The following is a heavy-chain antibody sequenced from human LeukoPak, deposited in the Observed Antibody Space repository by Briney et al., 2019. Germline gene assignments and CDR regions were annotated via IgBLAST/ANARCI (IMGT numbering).Heavy chain of an antibody. D-gene: IGHD2-15*01. CDR1: GFTFSNYG. J-gene: IGHJ6*03. Sequence: GGSLRLSCAASGFTFSNYGMHWVRQAPGKGLEWVTFIRYDGDNKYYAHSLKGRFTISRDNSKNTLYLQMDSLRAEDTATYYCAKNGDRGAYCTGGTCYPYFYYYMDVWGKGTTVTI. CDR2: IRYDGDNK. CDR3: AKNGDRGAYCTGGTCYPYFYYYMDV. V-gene: IGHV3-30*02.